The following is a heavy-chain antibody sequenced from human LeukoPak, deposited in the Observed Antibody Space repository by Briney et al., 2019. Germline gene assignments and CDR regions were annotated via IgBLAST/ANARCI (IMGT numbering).Heavy chain of an antibody. Sequence: PGGSLRLSCAASGFTFSSYGMHWVRQAPGKGLEWVAVIWYDGSNKYYADSVKGRFTISRDNSKNTLYLQMNSLRAEDTAVYYCARDGDGSGYGSPDYWGQGTLVTVSS. CDR1: GFTFSSYG. CDR2: IWYDGSNK. J-gene: IGHJ4*02. CDR3: ARDGDGSGYGSPDY. D-gene: IGHD3-22*01. V-gene: IGHV3-33*01.